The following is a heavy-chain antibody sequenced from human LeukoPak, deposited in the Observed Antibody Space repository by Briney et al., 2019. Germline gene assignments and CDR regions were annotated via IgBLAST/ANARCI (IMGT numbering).Heavy chain of an antibody. V-gene: IGHV4-39*01. D-gene: IGHD2-21*02. CDR3: ARQGGRGAWNFDY. J-gene: IGHJ4*02. Sequence: PSETLSLTCTVSGGSISTSHYYWGWICQPPGKGLEWIGSIYYSGITYYNPSLKSRLTISVDTSKNQFSLKLSSVTAADTAVYYCARQGGRGAWNFDYWGQGTLVTVSS. CDR2: IYYSGIT. CDR1: GGSISTSHYY.